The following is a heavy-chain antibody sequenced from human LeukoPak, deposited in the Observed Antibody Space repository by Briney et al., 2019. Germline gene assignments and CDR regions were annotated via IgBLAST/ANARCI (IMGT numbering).Heavy chain of an antibody. V-gene: IGHV3-9*01. CDR3: AKAHSSGYLFDI. Sequence: GGSLRLSCAASGFTFDDYAMHWVRQAPGKGLEWVSGISWNSGSIGYADSVKGRFTISRDNAKNSLYLRMNSLRAEDTALYYCAKAHSSGYLFDIWGQGTMVTVSS. CDR2: ISWNSGSI. CDR1: GFTFDDYA. D-gene: IGHD3-22*01. J-gene: IGHJ3*02.